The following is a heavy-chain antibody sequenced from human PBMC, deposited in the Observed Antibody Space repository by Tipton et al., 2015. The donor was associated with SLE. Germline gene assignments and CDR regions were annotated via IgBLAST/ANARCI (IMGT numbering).Heavy chain of an antibody. CDR1: GFTFSSYA. Sequence: RSLRLSCAASGFTFSSYAMHWVRQAPGKGLEWVAVISYDGSNKYYADSVKGRFTISRDNSKNTLYLQMNTLRAEDTAVYYCAKGPEDPDYWGQGTLVTVSS. J-gene: IGHJ4*02. CDR2: ISYDGSNK. V-gene: IGHV3-30-3*01. CDR3: AKGPEDPDY.